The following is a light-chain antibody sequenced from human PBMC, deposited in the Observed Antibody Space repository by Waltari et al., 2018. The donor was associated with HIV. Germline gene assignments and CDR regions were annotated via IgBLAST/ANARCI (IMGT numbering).Light chain of an antibody. V-gene: IGKV3-20*01. Sequence: VLTQSPGTLSLSPGDRAILACMASQSVSANFLGWYQQRPGQAPRLLVHGASRRATATPARFSCGGSGTDFTLIISRLQPEDFAVYYCQQCATSPWTFGQGTTV. J-gene: IGKJ1*01. CDR1: QSVSANF. CDR3: QQCATSPWT. CDR2: GAS.